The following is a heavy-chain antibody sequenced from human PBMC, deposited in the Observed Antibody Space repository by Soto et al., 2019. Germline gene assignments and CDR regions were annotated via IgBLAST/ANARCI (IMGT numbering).Heavy chain of an antibody. V-gene: IGHV1-69*02. CDR1: GGTFSRYT. J-gene: IGHJ3*02. CDR3: ARAPDYGSGSYPDAFDI. Sequence: QVQLVQSGAEVKKPGSSVKVSCKASGGTFSRYTISWVRQAPGQGLEWMGRIIPILGIANYAQKFQGRVTITADKSTSTAYMERCSLRSEDTAVYYCARAPDYGSGSYPDAFDIWGQGTMVTVAS. D-gene: IGHD3-10*01. CDR2: IIPILGIA.